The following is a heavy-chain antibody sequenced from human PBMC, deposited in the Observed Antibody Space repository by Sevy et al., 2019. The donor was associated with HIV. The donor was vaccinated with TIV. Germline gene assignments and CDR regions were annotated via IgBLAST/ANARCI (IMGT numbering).Heavy chain of an antibody. J-gene: IGHJ4*02. CDR3: ARGWDDSSGYPFDY. CDR1: GGTFSSYA. D-gene: IGHD3-22*01. V-gene: IGHV1-69*13. Sequence: ASVNVSCKASGGTFSSYAISWVRQAPGQGLEWMGGIIPIFGTANYAQKFQGRVTITADESTSTAYMELSSLRSEDTAVYYCARGWDDSSGYPFDYWGQGTLVTVSS. CDR2: IIPIFGTA.